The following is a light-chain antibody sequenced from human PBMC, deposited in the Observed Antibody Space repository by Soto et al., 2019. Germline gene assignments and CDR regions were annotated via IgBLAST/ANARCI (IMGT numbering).Light chain of an antibody. CDR2: DNN. Sequence: QSVLTQPPSVSAAPGQKVTISCSGSSSNSGNDYVSWYQHLPGTAPKLLIYDNNERPSGIPDRFSGSKSGTSATLGITGRQTGDEADYYCGTWDSRLSAVVFGGGTKLTVL. CDR1: SSNSGNDY. J-gene: IGLJ2*01. CDR3: GTWDSRLSAVV. V-gene: IGLV1-51*01.